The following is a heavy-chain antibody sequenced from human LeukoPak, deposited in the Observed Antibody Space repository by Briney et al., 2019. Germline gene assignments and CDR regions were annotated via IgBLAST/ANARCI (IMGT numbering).Heavy chain of an antibody. D-gene: IGHD2-15*01. V-gene: IGHV3-21*01. Sequence: GGSLRLTCAASGFTFSSYSMNWVRQAPGKGLAWVSSISSSSNYIYYADSMKGRFTISRDNAKKSLYLQMNSLRAEDTAVYYCAISSGGSCYQWGQGTLVTVSS. CDR1: GFTFSSYS. CDR3: AISSGGSCYQ. CDR2: ISSSSNYI. J-gene: IGHJ4*02.